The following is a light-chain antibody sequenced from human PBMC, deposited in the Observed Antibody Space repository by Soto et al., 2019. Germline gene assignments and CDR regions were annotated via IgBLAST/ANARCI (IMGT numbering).Light chain of an antibody. Sequence: EIVLTQSPGTLSLSPGERVTLSCRASQSVSSSYLAWYQQKPGQAPRLLIYAASSRATGIPDRFSGSGSGTDFTLTISRLEPEDLAVYYCQQYGSSFTFGPGTKVDIK. CDR3: QQYGSSFT. CDR2: AAS. J-gene: IGKJ3*01. V-gene: IGKV3-20*01. CDR1: QSVSSSY.